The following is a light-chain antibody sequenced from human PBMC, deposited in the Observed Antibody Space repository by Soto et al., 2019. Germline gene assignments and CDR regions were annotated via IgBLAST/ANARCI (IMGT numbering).Light chain of an antibody. V-gene: IGKV1-17*01. CDR2: AAS. CDR1: QGISTF. CDR3: LQHNSYPRT. Sequence: DIQMTQSPSTLSAYVGDSVTITCRASQGISTFLAWYQQKPEKAPKRLIYAASSLQSGVPPRFSGSGSGTEFTLTISSLQPEDFATYYCLQHNSYPRTFGQGTKVDIK. J-gene: IGKJ1*01.